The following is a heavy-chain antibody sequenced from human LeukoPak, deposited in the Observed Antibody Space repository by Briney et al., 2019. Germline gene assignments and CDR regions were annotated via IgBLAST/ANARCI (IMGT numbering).Heavy chain of an antibody. Sequence: ASVKVSCKASGYTFTGYYMHWVRQAPGQGLEWMGWINPNSGGTNYAQKFQGRVTMTRDTSISTAYMELSRLRSDDTAVYYCARVGYCSSISCWDWFDPWGQGTLVTVSS. CDR2: INPNSGGT. CDR1: GYTFTGYY. CDR3: ARVGYCSSISCWDWFDP. D-gene: IGHD2-2*01. J-gene: IGHJ5*02. V-gene: IGHV1-2*02.